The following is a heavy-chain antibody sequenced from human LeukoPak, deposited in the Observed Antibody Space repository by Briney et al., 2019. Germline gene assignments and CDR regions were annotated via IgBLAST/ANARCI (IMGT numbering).Heavy chain of an antibody. CDR2: VSGGGVST. J-gene: IGHJ4*02. Sequence: QPGGSLRLSCAASGFTFCSYAMSWVRHAPGKGLEWISTVSGGGVSTYYADAVKGRFTISRDNSKNTMDLQMNSLRAEDTALYYCVKDTIGYYQPFDVWGQGTLVTVSS. CDR1: GFTFCSYA. V-gene: IGHV3-23*01. D-gene: IGHD3-22*01. CDR3: VKDTIGYYQPFDV.